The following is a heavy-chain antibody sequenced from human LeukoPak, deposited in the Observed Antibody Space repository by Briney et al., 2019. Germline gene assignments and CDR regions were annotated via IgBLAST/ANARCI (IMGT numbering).Heavy chain of an antibody. CDR2: VAYDGGNK. CDR3: ARDSSPWYYYDRSGSNGFDP. J-gene: IGHJ5*02. D-gene: IGHD3-22*01. CDR1: GFTFSSYA. V-gene: IGHV3-30-3*01. Sequence: GGSLRLSCAASGFTFSSYAIHWVRQAPGKGLEWVAVVAYDGGNKYYADSVKGRFTISRDNSKNTLFLQMNSLRAEDTAVYYCARDSSPWYYYDRSGSNGFDPWGQGTLVTVSS.